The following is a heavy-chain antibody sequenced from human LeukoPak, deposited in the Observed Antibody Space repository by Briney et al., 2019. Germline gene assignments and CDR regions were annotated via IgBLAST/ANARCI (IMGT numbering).Heavy chain of an antibody. D-gene: IGHD1-26*01. V-gene: IGHV3-21*01. CDR2: IIRSSRYI. Sequence: PGGSLTQSRAGSAFTFRNSIMNWVRQAPGKGPEWVSSIIRSSRYIYYADSVKGRFTISRDDAKNSLYLQMNSLRAEDTAVYYCARQRFDSGRYYRNAFDIWGQ. CDR3: ARQRFDSGRYYRNAFDI. J-gene: IGHJ3*02. CDR1: AFTFRNSI.